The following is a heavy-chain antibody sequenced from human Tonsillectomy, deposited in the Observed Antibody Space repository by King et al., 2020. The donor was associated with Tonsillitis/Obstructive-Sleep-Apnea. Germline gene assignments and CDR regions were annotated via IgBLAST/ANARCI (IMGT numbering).Heavy chain of an antibody. CDR3: ARESPTYYVFWDDQPTNRDDYYYMDV. CDR2: IIPIFNTK. J-gene: IGHJ6*03. V-gene: IGHV1-69*18. D-gene: IGHD3-3*01. Sequence: VQLVQSGAELKKPGSSVKVSCKASGGSFSNYAISWVRQAPGQGLEWMGSIIPIFNTKNYAQKFQGRVTITADESTSTAYMELDSLKSDDTALYFCARESPTYYVFWDDQPTNRDDYYYMDVWGKGTTVTVSS. CDR1: GGSFSNYA.